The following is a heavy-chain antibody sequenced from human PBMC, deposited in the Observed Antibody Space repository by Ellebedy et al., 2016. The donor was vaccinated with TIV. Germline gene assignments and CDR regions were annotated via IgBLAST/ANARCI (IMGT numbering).Heavy chain of an antibody. CDR1: GFSFRSYW. CDR3: ARRGSYGDYAVQINSWFDS. Sequence: GESLKISCAASGFSFRSYWMSWVRQAPGKGLEWVANIYQDGSVQYYLDSVKGRFTISRDNVNNALFLQMNSLRAEETAVYYCARRGSYGDYAVQINSWFDSWGRGTLVSVSS. D-gene: IGHD4-17*01. J-gene: IGHJ5*01. V-gene: IGHV3-7*01. CDR2: IYQDGSVQ.